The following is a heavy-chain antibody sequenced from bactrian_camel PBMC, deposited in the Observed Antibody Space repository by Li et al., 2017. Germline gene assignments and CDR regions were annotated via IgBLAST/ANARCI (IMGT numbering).Heavy chain of an antibody. CDR1: GYIYSSKC. J-gene: IGHJ4*01. CDR3: AAKSPGGGWYSPGSYNY. CDR2: IYTRDGTA. V-gene: IGHV3S54*01. Sequence: HVQLVESGGGSVQAGGSLRLSCVVYGYIYSSKCMGWFRQAPGKEREGVAAIYTRDGTAHYADSVKGRFTISHDNANDTTFLQMNSLMPEDSAMYYCAAKSPGGGWYSPGSYNYWGQGTQVTVS. D-gene: IGHD6*01.